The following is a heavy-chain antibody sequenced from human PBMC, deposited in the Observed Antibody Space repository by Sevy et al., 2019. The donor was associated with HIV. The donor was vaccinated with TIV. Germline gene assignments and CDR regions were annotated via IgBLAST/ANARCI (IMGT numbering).Heavy chain of an antibody. CDR3: ARHHASYGVTGYYYYSGLDV. D-gene: IGHD4-17*01. Sequence: GESLKISCKGSEYSFRTYWIGWVRQMPGKGLEWMGIIYPDDSDTRYSPSFQGQVTISADKSINTAYLQWNSLRASDSAMYYCARHHASYGVTGYYYYSGLDVWGQGTTVTVPS. J-gene: IGHJ6*02. CDR1: EYSFRTYW. CDR2: IYPDDSDT. V-gene: IGHV5-51*01.